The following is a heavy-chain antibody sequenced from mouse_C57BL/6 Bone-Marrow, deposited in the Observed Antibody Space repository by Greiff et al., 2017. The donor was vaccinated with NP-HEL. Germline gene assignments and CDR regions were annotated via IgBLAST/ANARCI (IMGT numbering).Heavy chain of an antibody. CDR1: GFTFSSYA. CDR3: TRVEGWLPSFAY. V-gene: IGHV5-9-1*02. Sequence: DVKLVESGGGLVQPGGSLKLSCAASGFTFSSYAMSWVRQTPEKRLEWVAYISSGGDYIYYADTVKGRFTISRDNARNTLYLQMSSLKSEDTAMYYCTRVEGWLPSFAYWGQGTLVTVSA. CDR2: ISSGGDYI. J-gene: IGHJ3*01. D-gene: IGHD2-3*01.